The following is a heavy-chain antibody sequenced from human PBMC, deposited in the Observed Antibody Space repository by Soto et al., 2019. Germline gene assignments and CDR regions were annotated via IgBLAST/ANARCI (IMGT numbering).Heavy chain of an antibody. CDR3: ARLPWADYGGIFDP. CDR1: GGSISNYY. V-gene: IGHV4-59*01. CDR2: IYYSGST. Sequence: QVQLQESSPGLVKPSETLSLTCTVSGGSISNYYWSWIRHPPGKKLEWIGYIYYSGSTNYNPSLKSRVTISVDTSKNQFSLKLYSVTTADTAMYYCARLPWADYGGIFDPWGQGTLVTVSS. D-gene: IGHD4-17*01. J-gene: IGHJ5*02.